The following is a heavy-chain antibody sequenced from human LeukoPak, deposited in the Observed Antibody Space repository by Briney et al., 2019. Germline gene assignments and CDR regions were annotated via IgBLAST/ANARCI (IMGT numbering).Heavy chain of an antibody. Sequence: GGSLRLSCAASGFTFSSYSMNWVRQAPGKGLEWVSSIISSSSYIYYADSVKGRFTISRDNAKNSLYLQMNSLRAEDTAVYYCARDFGGGYYDGYYYYMDVWGKGTTVTVSS. D-gene: IGHD3-16*01. V-gene: IGHV3-21*01. CDR2: IISSSSYI. J-gene: IGHJ6*03. CDR1: GFTFSSYS. CDR3: ARDFGGGYYDGYYYYMDV.